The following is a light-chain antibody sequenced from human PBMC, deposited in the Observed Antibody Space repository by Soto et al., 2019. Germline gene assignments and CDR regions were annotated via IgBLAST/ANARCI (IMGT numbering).Light chain of an antibody. V-gene: IGLV2-8*01. CDR3: SSYAGGNNWV. CDR2: DVN. J-gene: IGLJ3*02. Sequence: QSALTQPPSASGSPGQSLTISCTGTSSDVGAHNYVSWSQQNPGKAPKLMLYDVNKRPSGVPDPFSGSKSGNTASLTVSGLQAEDEADYYCSSYAGGNNWVFGGGTKLTVL. CDR1: SSDVGAHNY.